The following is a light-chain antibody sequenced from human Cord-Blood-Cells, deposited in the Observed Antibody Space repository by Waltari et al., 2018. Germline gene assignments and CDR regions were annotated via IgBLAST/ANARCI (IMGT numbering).Light chain of an antibody. V-gene: IGLV2-23*02. CDR1: SSDVGRYNL. J-gene: IGLJ2*01. CDR2: EVS. CDR3: CSYAGSSTYVV. Sequence: QSALTQPASVSGSPGQSITIPCTGPSSDVGRYNLLPCYQQHPGKAPKLMIYEVSKRPSGGSNRFSGSKSGNTASLTISGLQAEDEADYYCCSYAGSSTYVVFGGGTKLTVL.